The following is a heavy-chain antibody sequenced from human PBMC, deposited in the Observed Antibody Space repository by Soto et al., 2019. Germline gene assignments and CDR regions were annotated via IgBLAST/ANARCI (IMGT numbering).Heavy chain of an antibody. CDR2: ISSSGWYV. CDR3: AREWSEGGKFDY. J-gene: IGHJ4*02. CDR1: GFTFSGHS. D-gene: IGHD1-26*01. Sequence: EVQLVESGGGLVKPGGSLRLSCAASGFTFSGHSMNWVRQAPGKGLEWVSSISSSGWYVFYADSMKGRFTISRNNAKSSLDLQINSLRAEDTAVYYCAREWSEGGKFDYWGQGTLVTVSS. V-gene: IGHV3-21*02.